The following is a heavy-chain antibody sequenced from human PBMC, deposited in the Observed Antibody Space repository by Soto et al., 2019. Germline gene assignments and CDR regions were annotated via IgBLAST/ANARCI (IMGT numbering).Heavy chain of an antibody. V-gene: IGHV1-69*01. D-gene: IGHD3-3*01. J-gene: IGHJ6*02. CDR1: GCTFSSYA. Sequence: QVQLVQSGAEVKKPGSSVKVSCKASGCTFSSYAIHWVRQAPGQGLQWLGGFIPMFGTAHYAQRFQGRVTITADEARNTVYMELSSLRADDTAVYYCARVTLEFGDTPDNNHYYGMDVWGQGTPVTVSS. CDR3: ARVTLEFGDTPDNNHYYGMDV. CDR2: FIPMFGTA.